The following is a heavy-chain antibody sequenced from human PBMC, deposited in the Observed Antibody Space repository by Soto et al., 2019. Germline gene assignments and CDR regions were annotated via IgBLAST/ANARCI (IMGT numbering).Heavy chain of an antibody. CDR2: ISAYNGNT. CDR3: ARDYITMIVVVHLGY. Sequence: ASVKVSCKASGYTFTRYCISWVRQAPGQGLEWMGWISAYNGNTNYAQKLQGRVTMTTDTSTSTAYMELRSLRSDDTAVYYCARDYITMIVVVHLGYWGQGTLVTVSS. D-gene: IGHD3-22*01. J-gene: IGHJ4*02. V-gene: IGHV1-18*01. CDR1: GYTFTRYC.